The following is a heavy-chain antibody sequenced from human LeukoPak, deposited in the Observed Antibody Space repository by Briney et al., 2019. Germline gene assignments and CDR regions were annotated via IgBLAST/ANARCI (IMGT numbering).Heavy chain of an antibody. Sequence: PSETLSLTCTVSGGSISSYYWSWIRQPAGKGLEWIGRIYTSGSTNYNPSLKSRVTMSVDTSKNQFSLKLSSVTAADTAVYYCARWGLLYYYDSSGYFINYYYGMDVWGQGTTVTVSS. V-gene: IGHV4-4*07. J-gene: IGHJ6*02. CDR2: IYTSGST. CDR1: GGSISSYY. CDR3: ARWGLLYYYDSSGYFINYYYGMDV. D-gene: IGHD3-22*01.